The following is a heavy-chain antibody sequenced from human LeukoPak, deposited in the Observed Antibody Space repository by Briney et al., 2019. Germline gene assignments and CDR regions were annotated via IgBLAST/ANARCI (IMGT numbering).Heavy chain of an antibody. CDR2: INHSGST. CDR1: GGSFSGYY. Sequence: SEALSLTCAVYGGSFSGYYWSWIRQPPGKGLEWIGEINHSGSTNYNPSLKSRVTISVDTSKNQFSLKLSSVTAADTAVYYCARQHSSSWYVLGYWGQGTLVTVSS. V-gene: IGHV4-34*01. CDR3: ARQHSSSWYVLGY. D-gene: IGHD6-13*01. J-gene: IGHJ4*02.